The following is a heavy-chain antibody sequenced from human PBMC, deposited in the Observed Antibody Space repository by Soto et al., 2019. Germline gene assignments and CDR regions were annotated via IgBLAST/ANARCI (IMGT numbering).Heavy chain of an antibody. CDR3: ARDLYDYGDGDYAFDI. J-gene: IGHJ3*02. V-gene: IGHV3-74*01. CDR2: INSDGSTT. Sequence: GGSLRLSCAASGFTFSSYWMHWVRQAPGKGLVWVSRINSDGSTTTYADSVKGRFTISRDNAKSTLYLQMNSLRAEDTAVYYCARDLYDYGDGDYAFDIWGQGTMVTVSS. D-gene: IGHD4-17*01. CDR1: GFTFSSYW.